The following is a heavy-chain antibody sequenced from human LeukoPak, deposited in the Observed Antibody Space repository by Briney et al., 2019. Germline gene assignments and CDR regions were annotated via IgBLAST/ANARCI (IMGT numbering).Heavy chain of an antibody. CDR3: AELGITMIGGV. D-gene: IGHD3-10*02. V-gene: IGHV3-23*01. J-gene: IGHJ6*04. Sequence: GGSLRLSCAASGFTFSSYGMSWVRQAPGKGLEWVSALSDSGGSTFYADSVKGRFTISRDNSKNTLYLQMNSLRAEDTAVYYCAELGITMIGGVWGKGTTVTISS. CDR1: GFTFSSYG. CDR2: LSDSGGST.